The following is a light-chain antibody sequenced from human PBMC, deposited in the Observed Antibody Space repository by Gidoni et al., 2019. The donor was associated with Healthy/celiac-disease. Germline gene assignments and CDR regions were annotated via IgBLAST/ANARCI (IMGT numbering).Light chain of an antibody. CDR1: QSVLYSSNNKNY. CDR3: QQYYSTPWT. V-gene: IGKV4-1*01. CDR2: WAS. Sequence: IVMTQSPDSLAVSLGEGATIHCKSSQSVLYSSNNKNYFAWYQQKPGQPPKLLIYWASTRESGVPDRFSGSGSGTDFTLTISSLQAEDVAVYYCQQYYSTPWTFGQGTKVEIK. J-gene: IGKJ1*01.